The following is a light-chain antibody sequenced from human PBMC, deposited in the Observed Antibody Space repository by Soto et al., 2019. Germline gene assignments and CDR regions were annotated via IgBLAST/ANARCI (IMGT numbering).Light chain of an antibody. CDR1: SSNIGSNT. CDR3: ATRDDRLTGVV. V-gene: IGLV1-44*01. Sequence: QSMLTQPPSASGTPGQRVTISCSGGSSNIGSNTVNWYQQLPGTAPKLLMYANNQRPSGVPDRFSGSKSGTSASLAISGLQSEDEADYYCATRDDRLTGVVFGGGTKVTVL. CDR2: ANN. J-gene: IGLJ2*01.